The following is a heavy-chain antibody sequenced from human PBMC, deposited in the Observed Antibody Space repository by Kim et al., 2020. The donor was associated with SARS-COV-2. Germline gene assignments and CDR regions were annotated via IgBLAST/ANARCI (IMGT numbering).Heavy chain of an antibody. CDR1: GFTFSSYG. CDR3: AKDFATVTTGNWFDP. V-gene: IGHV3-30*18. Sequence: GGSLRLSCAASGFTFSSYGMHWVRQAPGKGLEWVAVISYDGSNKYYADSVKGRFTISRDNSKNTLYLQMNSLRAEDTAVYYCAKDFATVTTGNWFDPWGQGTLVTVSS. D-gene: IGHD4-17*01. J-gene: IGHJ5*02. CDR2: ISYDGSNK.